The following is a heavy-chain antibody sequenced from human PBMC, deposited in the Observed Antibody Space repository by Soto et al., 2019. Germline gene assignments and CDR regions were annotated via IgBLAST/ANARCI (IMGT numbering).Heavy chain of an antibody. D-gene: IGHD3-3*01. Sequence: GGSLRLSCAASGFTFSSYSMNWVRQAPGKGLEWVSYISSSSSTIYYADSVKGRFTISRDNAKNSLYLQMNSLRAEDTAVYYCARDSITIFGVVINPYYYYGMDVWGQGTTVNV. V-gene: IGHV3-48*04. CDR1: GFTFSSYS. CDR2: ISSSSSTI. J-gene: IGHJ6*02. CDR3: ARDSITIFGVVINPYYYYGMDV.